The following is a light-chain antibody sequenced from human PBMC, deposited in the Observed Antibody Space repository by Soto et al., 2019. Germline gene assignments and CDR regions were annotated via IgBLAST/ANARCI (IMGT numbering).Light chain of an antibody. CDR1: QNIRTY. Sequence: DIQMTQSPRFLSASVGDRVTITCRASQNIRTYLTWYQQKPGKGPTVLIYAASTLQSGVPSRFSGSTTGTDFSLTITGLQPEDSATYYCQQSYRTSWTFGQGTKVEIK. V-gene: IGKV1-39*01. CDR2: AAS. CDR3: QQSYRTSWT. J-gene: IGKJ1*01.